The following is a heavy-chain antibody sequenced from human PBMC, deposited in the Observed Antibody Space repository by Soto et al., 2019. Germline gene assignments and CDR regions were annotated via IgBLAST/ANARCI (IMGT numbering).Heavy chain of an antibody. V-gene: IGHV1-69*01. D-gene: IGHD3-10*01. CDR3: ARDGDYGSGSTPLHRHYGMDV. CDR1: GGTFSSYA. J-gene: IGHJ6*02. Sequence: QVQLVQSGAEVKKPGSSVKVSCKASGGTFSSYAISWVRQAPGQGLEWMGGIIPIFGTANYAQKFQGGVMITADESTSTAYMELSSLRSEDTAVYYCARDGDYGSGSTPLHRHYGMDVWGQGTTVTVSS. CDR2: IIPIFGTA.